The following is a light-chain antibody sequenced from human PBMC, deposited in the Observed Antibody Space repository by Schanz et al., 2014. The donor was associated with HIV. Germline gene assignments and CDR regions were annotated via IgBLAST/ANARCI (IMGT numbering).Light chain of an antibody. CDR1: SSDVGGYNY. CDR2: EVS. J-gene: IGLJ3*02. CDR3: QSYDSSLCV. Sequence: QSALTQPPSASGSPGQSVTISCTGTSSDVGGYNYVSWYQQHPGKAPKIMIYEVSKRPSGVPDRFSGSKSGNTASLTVSGLQAEDEADYYCQSYDSSLCVFGGGTQLTVL. V-gene: IGLV2-8*01.